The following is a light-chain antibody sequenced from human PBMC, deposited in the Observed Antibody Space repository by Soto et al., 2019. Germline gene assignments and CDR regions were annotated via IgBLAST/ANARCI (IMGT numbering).Light chain of an antibody. V-gene: IGLV2-23*02. CDR2: EVS. J-gene: IGLJ7*01. Sequence: QSALTQPASVSGSPGRWITISCTGTSSDVGSHNLVSWYQQHPGQAPKLMIYEVSKRPLGVSARFSASKSGNTASLTISGLQAEDEADYSCCSYGGSRAVFGGGTQLTVL. CDR1: SSDVGSHNL. CDR3: CSYGGSRAV.